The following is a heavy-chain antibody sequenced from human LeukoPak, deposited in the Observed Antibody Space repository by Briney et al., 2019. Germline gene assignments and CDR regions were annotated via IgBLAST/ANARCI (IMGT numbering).Heavy chain of an antibody. V-gene: IGHV1-2*06. CDR3: ASARILLRFGESGPDWFDP. CDR1: GYMFTGYY. J-gene: IGHJ5*02. Sequence: SVKVSCKASGYMFTGYYMHWVRQAPGQGLEWMGRINPNRGSTNYAQRFQGRVTMTRETSISTAYMELSSLPSDHTAVYYCASARILLRFGESGPDWFDPWGQGTLVTVPS. D-gene: IGHD3-10*01. CDR2: INPNRGST.